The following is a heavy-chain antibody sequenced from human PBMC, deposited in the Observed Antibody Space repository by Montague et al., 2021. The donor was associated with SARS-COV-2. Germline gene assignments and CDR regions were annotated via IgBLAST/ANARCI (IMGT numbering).Heavy chain of an antibody. CDR2: INHSGTT. J-gene: IGHJ4*03. CDR3: ARGRHVQGSIRHVESGSSGVLDL. Sequence: SETLSLTCAVYRGSVKSYYWTWIRQAPGKGLAWIGEINHSGTTNYNPSLKSRVTMSIDASKRQFSLRLNSVSAADTAVYFCARGRHVQGSIRHVESGSSGVLDLWAPGSLVIVS. V-gene: IGHV4-34*01. CDR1: RGSVKSYY. D-gene: IGHD2-8*01.